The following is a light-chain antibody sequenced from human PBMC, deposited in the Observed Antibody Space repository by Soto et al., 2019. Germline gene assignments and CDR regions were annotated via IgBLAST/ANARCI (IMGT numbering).Light chain of an antibody. Sequence: VLTRPPGRPSFSPCKRATLSCRASHTGRNNYLAWYQQKPGQAPRLLIYDASSRATGIPDRFSGGGSGTDFTLTISRLEPEDFAVYYCQQFSSYPLTFGGGTKVDIK. CDR1: HTGRNNY. CDR2: DAS. J-gene: IGKJ4*01. V-gene: IGKV3-20*01. CDR3: QQFSSYPLT.